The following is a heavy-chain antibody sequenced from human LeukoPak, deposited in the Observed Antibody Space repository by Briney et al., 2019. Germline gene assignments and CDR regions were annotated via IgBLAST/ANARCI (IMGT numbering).Heavy chain of an antibody. J-gene: IGHJ4*02. CDR2: IIPIFGTA. CDR1: GGTFSSYA. V-gene: IGHV1-69*06. Sequence: ASVKVSCKASGGTFSSYAISWVRQAPGQGLEWMGGIIPIFGTANYAQKFQGRVTITADKSTSTAYMELSSLRSEDTAVYYCARDDGGNGFDYWGQGTLVTVSS. CDR3: ARDDGGNGFDY. D-gene: IGHD4-23*01.